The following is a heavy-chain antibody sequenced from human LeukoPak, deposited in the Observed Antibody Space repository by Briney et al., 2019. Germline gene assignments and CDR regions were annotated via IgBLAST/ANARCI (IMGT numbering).Heavy chain of an antibody. J-gene: IGHJ4*02. Sequence: GGSLRLSCAASGFTFDDYGMTWVRQAPGKGLEWVAVISYDGSNKYYADSVKGRFTISRDNSKNTLYLQMNSLRAEDTAIYYCARIRGNYRFDYWGQGTLVTVSS. V-gene: IGHV3-30*03. CDR1: GFTFDDYG. CDR3: ARIRGNYRFDY. CDR2: ISYDGSNK. D-gene: IGHD1-7*01.